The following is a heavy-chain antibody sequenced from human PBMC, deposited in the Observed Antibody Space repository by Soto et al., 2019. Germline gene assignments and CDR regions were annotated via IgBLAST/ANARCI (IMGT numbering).Heavy chain of an antibody. D-gene: IGHD3-10*01. V-gene: IGHV3-33*01. J-gene: IGHJ4*02. CDR2: IWYDGSKK. CDR3: ARAGGYYFDY. CDR1: GFTFSCCG. Sequence: QVHLEESGGGVVQPGRSLRLSCAASGFTFSCCGMHWVRQAPGKGLEWVAVIWYDGSKKEYADSVKGRFTISRDNSKNTVYLQMNSLRAEDTAVYYCARAGGYYFDYWGQGTLLTVSS.